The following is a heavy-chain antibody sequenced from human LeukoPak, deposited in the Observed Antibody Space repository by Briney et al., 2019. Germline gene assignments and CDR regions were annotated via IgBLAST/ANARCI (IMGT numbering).Heavy chain of an antibody. J-gene: IGHJ4*02. CDR3: ARDLRDGYNNRFDY. CDR2: INPNTGNP. Sequence: ASVKVSCKASGYTFTRYAMNWVRQAPGQGLEWMGWINPNTGNPTYAQGFTGRFVFSLDTSVSTAYLQISSLKAEDTAVYYCARDLRDGYNNRFDYWGQGTLVTVSS. V-gene: IGHV7-4-1*02. D-gene: IGHD5-24*01. CDR1: GYTFTRYA.